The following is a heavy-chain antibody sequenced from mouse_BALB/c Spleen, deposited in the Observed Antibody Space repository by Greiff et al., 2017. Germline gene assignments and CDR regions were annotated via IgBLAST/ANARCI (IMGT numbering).Heavy chain of an antibody. D-gene: IGHD2-4*01. V-gene: IGHV3-2*02. J-gene: IGHJ2*01. CDR1: GYSITSDYA. Sequence: DVQLQESGPGLVKPSQSLSLTCTLTGYSITSDYAWNWIRQFPGNKLEWMGYISYSGSTSYNPSLKSRISITRDTSKNQFFLQLNSVTTEDTATYYCARCDYDGRNYWGQGTTLTVSS. CDR2: ISYSGST. CDR3: ARCDYDGRNY.